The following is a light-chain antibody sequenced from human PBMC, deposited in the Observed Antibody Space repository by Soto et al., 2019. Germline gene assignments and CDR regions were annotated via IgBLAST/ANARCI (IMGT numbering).Light chain of an antibody. CDR2: GAS. V-gene: IGKV3-15*01. CDR1: QSVRDN. Sequence: EIVMTHSPATLSVSPGERATLSCRASQSVRDNLAWYQQKPGQAPRLLIYGASTRATGIPARFSGSGSGTEFTLTINSLQSEDFALYFCQQYNNWPYTFGHGTKVEIK. CDR3: QQYNNWPYT. J-gene: IGKJ2*01.